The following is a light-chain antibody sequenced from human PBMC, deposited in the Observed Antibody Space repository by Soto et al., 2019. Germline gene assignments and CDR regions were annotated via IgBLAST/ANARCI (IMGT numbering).Light chain of an antibody. CDR2: DAS. Sequence: DIQMTQSPSTLSASVGDRVTITCWASQSISSWLAWYQQKPGKAPKLLIYDASSLESGVPSRFSGSGSGTEFTLTISSLQPDDFATYYCQQYNSSPYTFGQGTKLEIK. CDR3: QQYNSSPYT. CDR1: QSISSW. J-gene: IGKJ2*01. V-gene: IGKV1-5*01.